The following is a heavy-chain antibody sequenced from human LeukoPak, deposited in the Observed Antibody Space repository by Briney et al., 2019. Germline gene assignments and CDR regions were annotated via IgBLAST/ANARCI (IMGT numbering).Heavy chain of an antibody. Sequence: GGSLRLSCAASGFTFSGSAMHWVRQASGKGLEWVGRIRSKANSYATAYAASVKGRFTISRDDSKNTAYLQMNSLKTEDTAVYYCTTGITMIVVVINDYWGQGTLATVSS. CDR3: TTGITMIVVVINDY. D-gene: IGHD3-22*01. J-gene: IGHJ4*02. CDR2: IRSKANSYAT. CDR1: GFTFSGSA. V-gene: IGHV3-73*01.